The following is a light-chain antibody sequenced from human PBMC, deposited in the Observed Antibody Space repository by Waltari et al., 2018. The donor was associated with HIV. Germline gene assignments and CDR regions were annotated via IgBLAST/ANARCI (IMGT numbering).Light chain of an antibody. J-gene: IGLJ1*01. V-gene: IGLV2-23*02. CDR1: RSDVGSYNL. CDR2: EVT. CDR3: CSSTGDSNYV. Sequence: QSALTQPASVSGSPGQSITISCTGTRSDVGSYNLVSWYQQPPGKAPKLIISEVTNRPSGVSNRFSGSKSGITASLTISGLQAEDEADYYCCSSTGDSNYVFGTGTKVTV.